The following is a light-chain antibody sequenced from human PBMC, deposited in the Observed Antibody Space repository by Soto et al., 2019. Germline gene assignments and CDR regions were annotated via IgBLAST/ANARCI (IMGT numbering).Light chain of an antibody. CDR2: KTS. J-gene: IGKJ1*01. CDR1: QNINGW. CDR3: QQYKDYWT. V-gene: IGKV1-5*03. Sequence: DVHMTHSRTTLSASLGYIVTITFRASQNINGWLAWYQRKPGKAPKLLIHKTSNLESGVPLRFSGSGSGTEFTLTISRLQTDDFATYYCQQYKDYWTFGQGTKVDIK.